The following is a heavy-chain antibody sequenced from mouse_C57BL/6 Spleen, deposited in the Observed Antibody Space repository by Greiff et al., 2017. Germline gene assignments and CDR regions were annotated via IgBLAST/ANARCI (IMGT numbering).Heavy chain of an antibody. CDR1: GYTFTGYC. V-gene: IGHV1-76*01. D-gene: IGHD2-5*01. CDR3: ARWDSNYAWFAY. J-gene: IGHJ3*01. Sequence: QVQLKQSGAELVRPGASVKLSCKASGYTFTGYCINWVKQRPGQGLEWIAKIYPGSGNTYYNEKFKGKATLTAEKSSSTAYMQLSSLTSEDSAVYFCARWDSNYAWFAYWGQGTLVTVSA. CDR2: IYPGSGNT.